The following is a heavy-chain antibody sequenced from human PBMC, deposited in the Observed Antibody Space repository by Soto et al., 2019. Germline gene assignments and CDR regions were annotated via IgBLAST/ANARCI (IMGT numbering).Heavy chain of an antibody. CDR1: GLTFNRAG. CDR3: AKDKGKRYFDY. V-gene: IGHV3-30*18. CDR2: ISDDGNIK. J-gene: IGHJ4*02. Sequence: GGSLRLSCAASGLTFNRAGMHWVRQAPGKGLEWVALISDDGNIKYYADSVEGRFTISRDNSKDTLYLQMNSLRVEDTAVYYCAKDKGKRYFDYWGQGILVT.